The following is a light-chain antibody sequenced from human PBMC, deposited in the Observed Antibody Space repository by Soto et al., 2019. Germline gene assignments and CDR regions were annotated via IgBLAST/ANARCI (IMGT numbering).Light chain of an antibody. J-gene: IGKJ1*01. Sequence: DIQMPQFPSSVSASVGDRVNITCRASQGISTWLAWYQQKPERAPKSLIYGASRLQSGVPPRFSGSGSETDFTLTISGLQPEDFATYYCQQYDRYPRTFGQGTKVEIK. CDR2: GAS. CDR3: QQYDRYPRT. CDR1: QGISTW. V-gene: IGKV1D-16*01.